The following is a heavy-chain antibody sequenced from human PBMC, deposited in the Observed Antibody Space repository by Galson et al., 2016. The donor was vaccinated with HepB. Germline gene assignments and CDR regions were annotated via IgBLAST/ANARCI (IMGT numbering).Heavy chain of an antibody. CDR2: ICPADSDT. V-gene: IGHV5-51*01. Sequence: QSGAEVKKPGESLKISCKGSGYSFTNYCIGWVRQMPGKGLEWMGIICPADSDTIYSPSFQGQVTISADKSISTAYLQWSSLKASDTAMYFCARHRYYGSARQNNYFDYWGQGTLVTASS. D-gene: IGHD3-10*01. CDR3: ARHRYYGSARQNNYFDY. CDR1: GYSFTNYC. J-gene: IGHJ4*02.